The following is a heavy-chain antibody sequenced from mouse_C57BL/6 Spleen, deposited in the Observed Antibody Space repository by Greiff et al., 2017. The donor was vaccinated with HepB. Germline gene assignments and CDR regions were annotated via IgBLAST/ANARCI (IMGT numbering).Heavy chain of an antibody. CDR2: IHPNSGST. D-gene: IGHD2-4*01. Sequence: QVQLKQSGAELVKPGASVKLSCTASGYTFTSYCMHWVKQRPGQGLEWIGMIHPNSGSTNYYEKFKSKATMTVDKSSSTAYMQLSSLTSDDAAVYYCESSYYDYGDYWGQGTTLTVSS. CDR3: ESSYYDYGDY. CDR1: GYTFTSYC. J-gene: IGHJ2*01. V-gene: IGHV1-64*01.